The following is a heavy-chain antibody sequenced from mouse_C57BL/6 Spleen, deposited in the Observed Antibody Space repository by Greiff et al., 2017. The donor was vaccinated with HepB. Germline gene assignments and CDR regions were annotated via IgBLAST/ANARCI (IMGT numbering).Heavy chain of an antibody. V-gene: IGHV1-80*01. CDR2: IYPGDGDT. CDR3: ARITTVEAHYFDY. D-gene: IGHD1-1*01. CDR1: GYAFSSYW. J-gene: IGHJ2*01. Sequence: VQLQESGAELVKPGASVKISCKASGYAFSSYWMNWVKQRPGKGLEWIGQIYPGDGDTNYNGKFKGKATLTADKSSSTAYMQLSSLTSEDSAVYFYARITTVEAHYFDYWGQGTTLTVSS.